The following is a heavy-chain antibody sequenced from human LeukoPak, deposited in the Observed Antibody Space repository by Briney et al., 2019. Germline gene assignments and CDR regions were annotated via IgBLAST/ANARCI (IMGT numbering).Heavy chain of an antibody. CDR3: AKMTTVNN. D-gene: IGHD4-17*01. CDR2: ISSSGSTI. J-gene: IGHJ4*02. CDR1: GFTFRSYA. Sequence: PGGSLRLSCAASGFTFRSYAMNWVRQAPGKGLEWVSYISSSGSTIYYADSVKGRFTISRDNSKNTLYLQMNSLRAEDTAVYYCAKMTTVNNWGQGTLVTVSS. V-gene: IGHV3-48*01.